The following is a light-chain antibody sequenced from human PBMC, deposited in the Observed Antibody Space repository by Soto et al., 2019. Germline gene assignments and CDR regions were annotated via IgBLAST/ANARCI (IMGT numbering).Light chain of an antibody. V-gene: IGKV1-9*01. CDR1: QGISSY. Sequence: DIQMTQSPSSLSACVGDRVTITCRASQGISSYLAWYQQKPGKAPKLLIYAASTLQSGVPSRFSGSGSGTDFTLTISSLEPEDFAVYYCQQRSLLFTFGGGTKVDI. CDR3: QQRSLLFT. J-gene: IGKJ4*01. CDR2: AAS.